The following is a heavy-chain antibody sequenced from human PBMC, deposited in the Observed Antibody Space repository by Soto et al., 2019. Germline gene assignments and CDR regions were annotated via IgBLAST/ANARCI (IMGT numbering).Heavy chain of an antibody. CDR1: EYSFASYW. CDR3: ARGSPGISHPYLFDL. V-gene: IGHV5-51*01. Sequence: ESLKNSCQGSEYSFASYWIGWVRQMSGEGLEWIGIIYPGDSDTRYSPSFRGQVTISADKALNTAYLQWSSLKASDTALYYCARGSPGISHPYLFDLWGQGTLVTVS. CDR2: IYPGDSDT. J-gene: IGHJ4*02. D-gene: IGHD1-1*01.